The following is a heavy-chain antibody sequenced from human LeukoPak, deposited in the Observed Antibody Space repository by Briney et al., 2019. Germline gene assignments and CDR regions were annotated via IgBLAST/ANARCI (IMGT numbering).Heavy chain of an antibody. J-gene: IGHJ3*02. CDR2: IHPGDSET. Sequence: GESLKISCKASGYRFTSYWIGWVRQMPGKGLECMGIIHPGDSETRYSPSFQGQVTISADKSVSTAYLQWSSLKASDTAMYYCARGPSIAVPDSLGAFDIWGQGTMVTVSS. D-gene: IGHD6-19*01. CDR1: GYRFTSYW. CDR3: ARGPSIAVPDSLGAFDI. V-gene: IGHV5-51*01.